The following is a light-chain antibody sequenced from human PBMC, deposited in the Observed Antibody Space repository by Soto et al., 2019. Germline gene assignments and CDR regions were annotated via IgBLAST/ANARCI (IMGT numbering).Light chain of an antibody. CDR1: SSDVGGYNY. CDR3: SSYTNSSPFV. V-gene: IGLV2-14*01. CDR2: DVS. Sequence: QSVLTQPASVSESPGQSITSSCTGTSSDVGGYNYVSWYQQHPGKAPKLMIYDVSNWPSGVSNRFSGSKSGNTASLTISGLQAEDEADYYCSSYTNSSPFVFGTGTKLTVL. J-gene: IGLJ1*01.